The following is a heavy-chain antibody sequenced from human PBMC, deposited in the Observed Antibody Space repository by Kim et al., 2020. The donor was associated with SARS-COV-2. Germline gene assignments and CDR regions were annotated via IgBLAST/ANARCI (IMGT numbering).Heavy chain of an antibody. J-gene: IGHJ4*02. CDR1: GYTFTSHA. Sequence: ASVKVSCKASGYTFTSHAISWVRQAPGQGLEWMGWISAYNGNTNYAQNFQGRVTMTTDTSTSTAYMELRSLRSDDTAVYYCARDVGIGGYFDYWGQGTLVTVSS. V-gene: IGHV1-18*01. CDR3: ARDVGIGGYFDY. D-gene: IGHD1-26*01. CDR2: ISAYNGNT.